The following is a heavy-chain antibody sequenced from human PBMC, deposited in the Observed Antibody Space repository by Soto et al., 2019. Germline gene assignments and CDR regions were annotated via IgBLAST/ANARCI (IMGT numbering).Heavy chain of an antibody. CDR2: ISYDGSNK. J-gene: IGHJ6*02. V-gene: IGHV3-30-3*01. CDR3: AQSRWGELSNYGMDV. Sequence: GGSLRLSCAASGFTFSSYAMHWVRQAPGKGLEWVAVISYDGSNKYYADSVKGRFTISRDNAKNSLYLQMNSLRDEDTAVYYCAQSRWGELSNYGMDVWGQGTTVTVSS. CDR1: GFTFSSYA. D-gene: IGHD1-26*01.